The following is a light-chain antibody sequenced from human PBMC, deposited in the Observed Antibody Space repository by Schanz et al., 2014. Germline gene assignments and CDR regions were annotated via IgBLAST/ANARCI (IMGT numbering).Light chain of an antibody. CDR1: SSDVGGYNN. J-gene: IGLJ3*02. V-gene: IGLV2-14*01. Sequence: QSALTQPASVSGSPGQSITISCTGTSSDVGGYNNVSWYQQHPGKAPKLMIYDVSNRPSGVSNRFSGSKSGNTASLTISGLQAEDEADYYCTSYTSSRTGVFGGGTKVTVL. CDR2: DVS. CDR3: TSYTSSRTGV.